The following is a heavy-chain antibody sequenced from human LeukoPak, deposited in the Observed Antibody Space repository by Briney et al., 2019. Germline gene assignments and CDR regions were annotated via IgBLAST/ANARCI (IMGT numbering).Heavy chain of an antibody. V-gene: IGHV4-59*01. CDR1: GGSISSYY. J-gene: IGHJ6*03. D-gene: IGHD3-3*01. CDR2: IYYSGST. CDR3: ARDIGVVKAGRYYYYMDV. Sequence: SETLSLTCTVSGGSISSYYWSWIRQSPGKGLEWIAYIYYSGSTNYNPSLKSRATISVDTSKNQFSLKLSSVTAADTAVYYCARDIGVVKAGRYYYYMDVWGKGTTVTVSS.